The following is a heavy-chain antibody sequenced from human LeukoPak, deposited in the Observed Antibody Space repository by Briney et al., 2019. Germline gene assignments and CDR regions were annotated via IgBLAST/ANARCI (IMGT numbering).Heavy chain of an antibody. CDR3: AREVPRIYGSGSYSDYYYYMDV. CDR2: IKQDGSEK. D-gene: IGHD3-10*01. CDR1: GFTFSSYC. J-gene: IGHJ6*03. V-gene: IGHV3-7*01. Sequence: GGSLRLSCAASGFTFSSYCMSWVRQAPGKGLEWVANIKQDGSEKYYVDSVKGRFTISRDNAKNSLYLQMNSLRAEDTAVYYCAREVPRIYGSGSYSDYYYYMDVWGKGTTVTVSS.